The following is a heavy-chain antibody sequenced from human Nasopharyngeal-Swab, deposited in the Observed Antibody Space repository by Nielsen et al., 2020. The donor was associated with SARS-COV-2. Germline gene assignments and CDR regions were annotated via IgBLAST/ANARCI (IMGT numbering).Heavy chain of an antibody. Sequence: ASVKVSCKASGYTFTGYYMHWVRQAPGQGLEWMGWISVYNGNTNYAQNLQGRVTMTTDTSTSTAYMELRSLRSGDTAVYYCARNRGSYYGMDVWGQGTTVTVSS. CDR1: GYTFTGYY. CDR2: ISVYNGNT. D-gene: IGHD1-14*01. CDR3: ARNRGSYYGMDV. J-gene: IGHJ6*02. V-gene: IGHV1-18*04.